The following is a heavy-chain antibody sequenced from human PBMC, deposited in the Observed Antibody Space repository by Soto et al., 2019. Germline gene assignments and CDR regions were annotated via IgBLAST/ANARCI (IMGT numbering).Heavy chain of an antibody. V-gene: IGHV3-11*01. Sequence: LRLSCAASGFTFRDYYMTWIRQTPGKGLEWVSYISSSGTGIYYPDSVKGRFTISRDNAKNSLYLQMSSLRAEDTALYYCARAYSDAFDIWGHGTMVTVSS. J-gene: IGHJ3*02. D-gene: IGHD2-21*01. CDR2: ISSSGTGI. CDR1: GFTFRDYY. CDR3: ARAYSDAFDI.